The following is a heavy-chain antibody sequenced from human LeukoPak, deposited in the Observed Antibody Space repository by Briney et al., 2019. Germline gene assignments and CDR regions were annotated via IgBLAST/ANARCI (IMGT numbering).Heavy chain of an antibody. J-gene: IGHJ5*02. CDR2: ISSSSSYI. CDR3: ATDSSWYSWFDP. CDR1: GFTFSSYS. V-gene: IGHV3-21*01. D-gene: IGHD6-13*01. Sequence: GGSLRLSCAASGFTFSSYSMNWVRQAPGKGLEWVSSISSSSSYIYYADSVKGRFTISRDNAKNSLYLQMNSLRAEDTAVYYCATDSSWYSWFDPWGQGTLVTVSS.